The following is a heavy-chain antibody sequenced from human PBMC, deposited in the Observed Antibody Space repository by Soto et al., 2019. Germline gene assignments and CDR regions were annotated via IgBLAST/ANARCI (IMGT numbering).Heavy chain of an antibody. CDR1: GFSFSSYW. CDR3: ARGVSGYNATDL. V-gene: IGHV3-74*01. Sequence: EVQLVESGGGLVQPGGSLRLSCVASGFSFSSYWMHCVRQVPGKGVAWVSRIRSDGSRTNYADSVKGRFTISRDNANNTLFLQMHSLRAEETAVYYCARGVSGYNATDLWGQGTTGAV. CDR2: IRSDGSRT. D-gene: IGHD1-20*01. J-gene: IGHJ6*02.